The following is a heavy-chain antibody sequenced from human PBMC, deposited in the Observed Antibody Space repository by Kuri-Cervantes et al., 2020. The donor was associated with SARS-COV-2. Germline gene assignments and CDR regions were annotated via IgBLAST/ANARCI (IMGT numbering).Heavy chain of an antibody. CDR2: MNPNSGNT. V-gene: IGHV1-8*02. J-gene: IGHJ6*03. CDR3: ARDMWGRAVAGTSDYYYYYYMDV. CDR1: GYTFTSYD. Sequence: ASVKVSCKASGYTFTSYDINWVRRATGQGLEWMGWMNPNSGNTGYAQKFQGRVTMTRNTSISAAYMELSSLRSEDTAVYYCARDMWGRAVAGTSDYYYYYYMDVWGKGTTVTVSS. D-gene: IGHD6-19*01.